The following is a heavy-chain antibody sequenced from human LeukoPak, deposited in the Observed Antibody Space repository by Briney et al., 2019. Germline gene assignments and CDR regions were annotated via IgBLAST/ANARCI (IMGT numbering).Heavy chain of an antibody. J-gene: IGHJ4*02. CDR2: ISHDETHK. Sequence: GRSLRLSCAASGFAFSTYTMHWVRQVPGKGPEWVSVISHDETHKYYGDAVGGRFTISRDNSKNMLYLQMNSLRAEGTAMYYCARDRGLRDLDHWGQGNLVTVSS. D-gene: IGHD3-10*01. V-gene: IGHV3-30*04. CDR1: GFAFSTYT. CDR3: ARDRGLRDLDH.